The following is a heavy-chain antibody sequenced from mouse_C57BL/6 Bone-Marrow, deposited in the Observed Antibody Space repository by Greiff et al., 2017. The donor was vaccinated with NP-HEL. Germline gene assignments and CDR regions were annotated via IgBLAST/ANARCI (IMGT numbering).Heavy chain of an antibody. CDR3: ARCYGSYAMDY. Sequence: VQLQQSGAELVRPGTSVKVSCKASGYAFTNYLIEWVKQRPGQGLEWIGVINPGSGGTNYNEKFKGKATLTADKSSSTAYMQLSSLTSEDSAVYFCARCYGSYAMDYWGQGTSVTVSS. CDR2: INPGSGGT. J-gene: IGHJ4*01. V-gene: IGHV1-54*01. CDR1: GYAFTNYL. D-gene: IGHD1-1*01.